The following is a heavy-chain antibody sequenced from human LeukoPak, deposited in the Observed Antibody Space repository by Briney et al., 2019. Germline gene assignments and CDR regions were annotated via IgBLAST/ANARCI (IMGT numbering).Heavy chain of an antibody. V-gene: IGHV3-66*01. CDR3: GKASGPVATHPRN. CDR1: GFTVSSNY. CDR2: IYRGGST. D-gene: IGHD6-25*01. Sequence: GGSLRLSCAASGFTVSSNYMSWVRQAPGKELEWVTVIYRGGSTYYAASVKGRFIISRDNYKNTLTHQMSSRRVDDTAVDYGGKASGPVATHPRNWGQGTRDTVST. J-gene: IGHJ4*02.